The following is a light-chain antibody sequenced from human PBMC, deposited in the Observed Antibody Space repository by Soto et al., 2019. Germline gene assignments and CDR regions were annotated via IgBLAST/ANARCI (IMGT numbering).Light chain of an antibody. CDR1: QSVSSSY. V-gene: IGKV3-20*01. CDR2: GAS. Sequence: GLSHPQATLSLSTEVRATLSCRASQSVSSSYLAWYQLKRGQAPRLLICGASSRATRIPDSFSGSGSVTDFTLTIIRLEPEDFAVYYCQQYGNSPRTFGQGTKVDIK. J-gene: IGKJ1*01. CDR3: QQYGNSPRT.